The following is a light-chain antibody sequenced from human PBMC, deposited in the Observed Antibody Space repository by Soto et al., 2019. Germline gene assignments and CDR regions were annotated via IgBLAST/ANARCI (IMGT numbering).Light chain of an antibody. Sequence: MVFTQSPGTLSLSPGERVTLSCRASQSVTTRLAWYQHKPGQAPRLLMSGASSRASGVPVRFSGSGSGTDFTLTISRLEPEDFALYYCQQYGGSPITFGLGTRLEIK. CDR1: QSVTTR. J-gene: IGKJ5*01. CDR3: QQYGGSPIT. V-gene: IGKV3-20*01. CDR2: GAS.